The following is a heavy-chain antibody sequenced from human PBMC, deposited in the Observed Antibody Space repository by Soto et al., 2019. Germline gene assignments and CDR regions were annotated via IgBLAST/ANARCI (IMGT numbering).Heavy chain of an antibody. D-gene: IGHD3-16*01. CDR3: ARVGYGGSRGQGFDP. J-gene: IGHJ4*01. CDR1: GLPFSGYA. V-gene: IGHV3-30*10. Sequence: QGQLMESGGGVVLPGRSLRLSCAASGLPFSGYAMHWVRQAPGKGLEWVASISHTASETFYTDSVKGRFTISRDDSKKTVFLQMNSLGPADTAVYRCARVGYGGSRGQGFDPWGQGTLVAVSS. CDR2: ISHTASET.